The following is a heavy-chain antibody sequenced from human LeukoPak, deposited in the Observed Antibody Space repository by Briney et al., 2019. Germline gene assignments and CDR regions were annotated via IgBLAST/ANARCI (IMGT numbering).Heavy chain of an antibody. CDR1: GGSFSGYY. J-gene: IGHJ3*02. CDR3: ARVGFLEWLGDFDI. Sequence: PSETLSLTCAVYGGSFSGYYWSWIRQPPGKGLEWIGEINHSGSTNYNPSLKSRVTISVDTSKNQFSLKLSSVTAADTAVYYCARVGFLEWLGDFDIWGQGTMVTVSS. D-gene: IGHD3-3*01. CDR2: INHSGST. V-gene: IGHV4-34*01.